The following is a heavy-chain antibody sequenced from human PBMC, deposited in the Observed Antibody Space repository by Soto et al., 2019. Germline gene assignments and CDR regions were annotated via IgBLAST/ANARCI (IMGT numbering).Heavy chain of an antibody. V-gene: IGHV3-23*01. CDR2: ISDSGDTI. CDR1: GFTFDTYA. D-gene: IGHD2-2*01. CDR3: AKARQGYCSTSSCYLHFMDV. J-gene: IGHJ6*03. Sequence: GGSLRLSCAASGFTFDTYAMNWVRQAPGRGLEWVSHISDSGDTIYNADSVKGRFTISRDNSENTLYLQMNTLRVEDTAVYYCAKARQGYCSTSSCYLHFMDVWGKGTKVTVSS.